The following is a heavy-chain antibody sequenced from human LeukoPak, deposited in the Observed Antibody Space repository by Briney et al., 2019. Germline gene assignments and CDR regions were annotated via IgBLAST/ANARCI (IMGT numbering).Heavy chain of an antibody. V-gene: IGHV3-74*01. D-gene: IGHD3-22*01. CDR2: INSDARST. J-gene: IGHJ4*02. CDR3: AKGRDYYDSSGGIDY. CDR1: GFTFSDYW. Sequence: PGGSLRLSCAASGFTFSDYWMHWVRQAPGKGLVWVSRINSDARSTSYADSVKGRFTISRDNAKNTLYLQMNSLRAEDTAVYYCAKGRDYYDSSGGIDYWGQGTLVTVSS.